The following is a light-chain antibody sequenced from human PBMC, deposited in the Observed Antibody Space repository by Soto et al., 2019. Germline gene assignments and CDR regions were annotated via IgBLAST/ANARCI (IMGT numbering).Light chain of an antibody. CDR2: GNS. V-gene: IGLV1-40*01. J-gene: IGLJ2*01. CDR3: QSYDSSLSVV. Sequence: QSVLTQPPSVSGAGGQRVTISCTGSSSNIGAGYDVHWYQQLPGTAPKLLIYGNSNRPSGVPDRFSGSKSGTSASLAITGLQAEDEADYYCQSYDSSLSVVFGGGTKLTVL. CDR1: SSNIGAGYD.